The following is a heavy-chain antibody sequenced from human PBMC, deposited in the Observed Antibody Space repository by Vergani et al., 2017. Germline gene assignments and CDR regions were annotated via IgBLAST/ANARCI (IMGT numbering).Heavy chain of an antibody. Sequence: QLQLQESGPGLVKPSQTLSLTCSVSGDSISSGAYYWNWIRQHPGKGLEWIGYIYSTGSTHHNPSLRRRINMSVDTSKNQFSLKLNSVTAADTAMYYCARMGGYDEGDAFRIGYFDSWGPGILVTVSS. J-gene: IGHJ4*02. CDR3: ARMGGYDEGDAFRIGYFDS. CDR1: GDSISSGAYY. V-gene: IGHV4-31*03. CDR2: IYSTGST. D-gene: IGHD3-22*01.